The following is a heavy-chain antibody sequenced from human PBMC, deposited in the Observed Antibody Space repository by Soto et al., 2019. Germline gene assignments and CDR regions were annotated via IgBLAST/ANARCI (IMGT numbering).Heavy chain of an antibody. CDR1: GDSVSANSAA. J-gene: IGHJ6*02. CDR2: TYYKSKWYN. CDR3: AREAYATQSTYYYYGMDV. Sequence: QSQTLSLTCAISGDSVSANSAAWNWIRQSPSRGLEWLGRTYYKSKWYNDYAVSVKSRITINSDTSKNQFSLQLNSVTPEDTAVYYCAREAYATQSTYYYYGMDVWGQGTTVTVSS. D-gene: IGHD2-8*01. V-gene: IGHV6-1*01.